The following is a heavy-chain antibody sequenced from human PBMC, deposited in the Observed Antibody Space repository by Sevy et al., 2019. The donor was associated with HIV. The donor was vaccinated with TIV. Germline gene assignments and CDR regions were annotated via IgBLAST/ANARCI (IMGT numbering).Heavy chain of an antibody. D-gene: IGHD6-6*01. J-gene: IGHJ6*02. CDR1: GFTFSSYA. Sequence: GGSLRLSCAASGFTFSSYAMHWVRQAPGKGLEWVAVISYDGSNKYYADSVKGRFTISRDNSKNTLYLQMNSLRAEDTAVYYCAGGKSMAAGGFHYYYGMDVWGQGTTVTVSS. CDR2: ISYDGSNK. CDR3: AGGKSMAAGGFHYYYGMDV. V-gene: IGHV3-30*04.